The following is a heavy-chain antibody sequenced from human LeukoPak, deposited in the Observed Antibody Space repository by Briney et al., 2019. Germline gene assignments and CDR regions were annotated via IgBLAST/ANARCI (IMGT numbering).Heavy chain of an antibody. Sequence: SETLSLTCTVSGGSISSYYWSWIRQPPGKGLEWIGYIYYSGGTNYNPSLKSRVTISVDTSKNQFSLKLSSVTAADTAVYYCARAAVAGRYDYWGQGTLVTVSS. V-gene: IGHV4-59*01. CDR1: GGSISSYY. CDR3: ARAAVAGRYDY. CDR2: IYYSGGT. J-gene: IGHJ4*02. D-gene: IGHD6-19*01.